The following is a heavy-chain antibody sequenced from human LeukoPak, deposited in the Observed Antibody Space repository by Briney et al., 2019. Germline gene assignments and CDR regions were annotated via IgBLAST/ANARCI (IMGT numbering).Heavy chain of an antibody. CDR2: ISSSSSYI. D-gene: IGHD3-10*01. CDR1: GFTFSSYS. J-gene: IGHJ6*04. V-gene: IGHV3-21*01. Sequence: GGSLRLSCAGSGFTFSSYSMNWVRQAPGKGLEWVSSISSSSSYIYYADSAKGRFTISRDNAKNSLYLQMNSLRAEDTAVYYCASVLLWFGEGVDVWGKGTTVTISS. CDR3: ASVLLWFGEGVDV.